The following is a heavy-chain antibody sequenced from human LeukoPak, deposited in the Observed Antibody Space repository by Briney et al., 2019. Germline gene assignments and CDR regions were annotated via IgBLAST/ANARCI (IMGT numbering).Heavy chain of an antibody. V-gene: IGHV1-8*02. CDR1: GYTFTSYD. D-gene: IGHD2-8*01. CDR2: MSPHSGNT. Sequence: ASVKVSCKASGYTFTSYDINWVRQATGQGLEWMGWMSPHSGNTGYAQKLQGRVTLTRNTATSTAYMELRSLRSEDTAVYYCARDSTRYCTNGVCYTLYYWGQGTLVTVSS. J-gene: IGHJ4*02. CDR3: ARDSTRYCTNGVCYTLYY.